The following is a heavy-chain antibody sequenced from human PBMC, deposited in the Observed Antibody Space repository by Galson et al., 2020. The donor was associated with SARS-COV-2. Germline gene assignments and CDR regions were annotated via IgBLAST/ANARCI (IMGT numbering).Heavy chain of an antibody. CDR2: IRASGDGT. V-gene: IGHV3-23*01. Sequence: GGSLRLSCTASGLAFSSHGMSWVRQAPGKGLDWVSAIRASGDGTFYADSVKGRFIISRDNSRNTLYLQMNSLRAEDTAVYYCATHQPQLRFDYWGPGTLVVVSS. D-gene: IGHD6-13*01. J-gene: IGHJ4*02. CDR3: ATHQPQLRFDY. CDR1: GLAFSSHG.